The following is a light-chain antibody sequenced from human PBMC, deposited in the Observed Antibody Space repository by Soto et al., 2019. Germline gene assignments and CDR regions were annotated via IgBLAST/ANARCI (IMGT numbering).Light chain of an antibody. CDR2: SNN. V-gene: IGLV1-44*01. CDR3: ATWDDSLNGWV. Sequence: QSVLTQPPSASGTPGQRVTISCSGSRSNIGRNTVNWYQQLPGTAPKLLIYSNNQRPSGVPDRFSGSKSDTSASLAVSGLQSEDEADYYCATWDDSLNGWVFGGGTKVTVL. CDR1: RSNIGRNT. J-gene: IGLJ3*02.